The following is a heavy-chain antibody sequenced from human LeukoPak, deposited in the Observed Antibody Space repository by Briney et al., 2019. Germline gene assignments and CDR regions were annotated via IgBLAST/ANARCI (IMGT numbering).Heavy chain of an antibody. D-gene: IGHD1-14*01. Sequence: PSETLSLTCTVSGYSITSGYYWGWIRQSPGKGLEWIGSIYHSGTAYYNPSLKSRVTISVDTSKNQFSLKLSSVTAADTAVYYCARDPRSTPNDYWGQGTLVTVSS. CDR1: GYSITSGYY. CDR2: IYHSGTA. J-gene: IGHJ4*02. CDR3: ARDPRSTPNDY. V-gene: IGHV4-38-2*02.